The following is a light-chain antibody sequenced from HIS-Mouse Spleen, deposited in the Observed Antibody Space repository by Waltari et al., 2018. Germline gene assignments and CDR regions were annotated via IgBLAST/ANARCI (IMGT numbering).Light chain of an antibody. V-gene: IGLV3-27*01. CDR2: KDS. CDR3: YSAADNNGWV. Sequence: SYELTQPSSVSVSPGQTARITCSGDVLAKKSARWFQQKPGQAPVLVIYKDSERPSGIPERFSGSSSGTTVTLTISGAQVEDEADYYCYSAADNNGWVFGGGTKLTVL. CDR1: VLAKKS. J-gene: IGLJ3*02.